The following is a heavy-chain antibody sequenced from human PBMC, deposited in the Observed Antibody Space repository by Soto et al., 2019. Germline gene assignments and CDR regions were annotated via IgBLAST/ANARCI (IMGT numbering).Heavy chain of an antibody. J-gene: IGHJ5*02. CDR2: IYYSGST. Sequence: SETLSLTCTVSGGSISSSSYYWGWIRQPPGKGLEWIGSIYYSGSTYYNPSLKSRVTISVDTSKNQFSLKLSSVTAADTAVYYCARHIVVVPAAIGWFDPWGQGTLVTVSS. V-gene: IGHV4-39*01. CDR1: GGSISSSSYY. CDR3: ARHIVVVPAAIGWFDP. D-gene: IGHD2-2*01.